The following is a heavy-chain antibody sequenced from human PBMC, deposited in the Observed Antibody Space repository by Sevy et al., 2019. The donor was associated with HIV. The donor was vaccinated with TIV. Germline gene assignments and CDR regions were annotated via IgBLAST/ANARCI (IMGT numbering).Heavy chain of an antibody. Sequence: GGSLRLSCAASGFTFSSYGMHWVRQAPGKGLEWVAVIWYDGSNKYYADSVKGRFTISRDNSKNTLYLQMNSLRAEDTAAYYCASALAASPYYYGMDVWGQGTTVTVSS. CDR2: IWYDGSNK. J-gene: IGHJ6*02. CDR1: GFTFSSYG. D-gene: IGHD6-6*01. V-gene: IGHV3-33*01. CDR3: ASALAASPYYYGMDV.